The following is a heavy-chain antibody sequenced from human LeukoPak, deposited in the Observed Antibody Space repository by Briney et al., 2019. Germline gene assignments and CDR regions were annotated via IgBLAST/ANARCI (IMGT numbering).Heavy chain of an antibody. Sequence: PSETLSLTCTVSGYSISSGYYWGWIRQPPGKGLEWIGSIYHSGSTYYNPSLKSRVTISVDTSKNQFSLKLSSVTAADTAVYYCASRYYDILTSGDYWGQGTLVTVSS. V-gene: IGHV4-38-2*02. CDR1: GYSISSGYY. D-gene: IGHD3-9*01. CDR3: ASRYYDILTSGDY. CDR2: IYHSGST. J-gene: IGHJ4*02.